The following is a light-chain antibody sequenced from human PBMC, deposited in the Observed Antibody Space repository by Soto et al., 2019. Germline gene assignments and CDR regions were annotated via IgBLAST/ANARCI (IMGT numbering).Light chain of an antibody. CDR1: SSDIGGYKF. Sequence: QSALTQSASVSGSPEQSITISCTGTSSDIGGYKFVSWYQQHPGKAPKLIIYEVNNRPSGISNRFSGSKSGNTASLTISGLQAEDEADYYCSSYISTNTLGFGGGTKLTVL. CDR2: EVN. V-gene: IGLV2-14*01. J-gene: IGLJ3*02. CDR3: SSYISTNTLG.